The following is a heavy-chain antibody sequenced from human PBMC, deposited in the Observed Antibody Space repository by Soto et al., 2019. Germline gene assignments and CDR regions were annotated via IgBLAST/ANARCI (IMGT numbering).Heavy chain of an antibody. CDR3: ARGGMVIIPTATAFDY. V-gene: IGHV4-4*07. CDR1: GGSISTYY. J-gene: IGHJ4*02. Sequence: SETLSLTCTVSGGSISTYYWSWIRQPAGKGLEWIGRIYASVSTNYNPSLKSRVTMSVATSKNQFSLKLSSVTAADTAVYYCARGGMVIIPTATAFDYWGQGTLVTFSS. D-gene: IGHD2-2*01. CDR2: IYASVST.